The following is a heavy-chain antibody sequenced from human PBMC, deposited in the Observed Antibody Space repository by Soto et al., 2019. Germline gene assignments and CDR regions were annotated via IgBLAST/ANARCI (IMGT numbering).Heavy chain of an antibody. CDR1: GASLSSYY. J-gene: IGHJ4*02. CDR2: IYYSGST. D-gene: IGHD6-6*01. V-gene: IGHV4-59*01. CDR3: ARPYGSCFDY. Sequence: PSETLSLTCVVSGASLSSYYWSWIRQPPGKGLEWIGYIYYSGSTNYNPSLKSRVTISVGTSKNQFSLKLSSATAADTAVYYCARPYGSCFDYWGQGTLVTVS.